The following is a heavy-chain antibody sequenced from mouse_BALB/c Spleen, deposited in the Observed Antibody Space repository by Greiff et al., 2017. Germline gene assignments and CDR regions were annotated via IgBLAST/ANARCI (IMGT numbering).Heavy chain of an antibody. CDR3: GRRPFLNAMDY. J-gene: IGHJ4*01. CDR2: INPYNGDT. Sequence: EVQLQQSGPELVKPGASVNISCKASGYSFTGYFINWVKQSHGKSLEWIGRINPYNGDTFYNQKFKGKATLTVDKSSSTAHMELLSLTSEDSAVYYCGRRPFLNAMDYWGQGTSVTVSS. V-gene: IGHV1-37*01. CDR1: GYSFTGYF.